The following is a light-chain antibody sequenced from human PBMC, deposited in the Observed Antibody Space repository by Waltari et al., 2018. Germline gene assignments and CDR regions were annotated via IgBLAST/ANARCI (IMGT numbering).Light chain of an antibody. CDR2: GAS. Sequence: EIVLTQSPGTLSLSPGERVTLSCRASKYITGRWMTWYHQIPGQAPRLLIYGASTMATGIPDRLSGSGSGTDFTLTISRLEPEDSGVYYCQQYDGSVVTFGGGTKVEIK. CDR3: QQYDGSVVT. V-gene: IGKV3-20*01. CDR1: KYITGRW. J-gene: IGKJ4*01.